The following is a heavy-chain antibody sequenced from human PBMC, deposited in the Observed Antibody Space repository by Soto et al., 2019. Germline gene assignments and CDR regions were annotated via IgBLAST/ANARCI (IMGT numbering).Heavy chain of an antibody. J-gene: IGHJ6*02. CDR2: IYWDDDK. CDR1: AFSLSTGGVG. V-gene: IGHV2-5*02. D-gene: IGHD2-21*02. CDR3: IQSRCGGDCLQSYASYYYYGMDV. Sequence: SGPTLVNPTQALTLTCTFSAFSLSTGGVGVGWIRQPPGKALEWLALIYWDDDKRYSPSLRSRLTITKDTSKNQVVLTMTNMDPVDTATYYCIQSRCGGDCLQSYASYYYYGMDVWGQGTTVTVSS.